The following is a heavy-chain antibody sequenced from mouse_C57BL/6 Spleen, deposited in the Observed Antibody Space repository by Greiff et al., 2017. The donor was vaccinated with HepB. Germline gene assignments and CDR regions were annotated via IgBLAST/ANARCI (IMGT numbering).Heavy chain of an antibody. CDR1: GFTFSDAW. CDR2: IRNKANNHAT. Sequence: EVKLVESGGGLVQPGGSMKLSCAASGFTFSDAWMDWVRQSPEKGLEWVAEIRNKANNHATYYAESVKGRFTISRDDSKSSVYLQMNSLRAEDTGIYYCTRRKFTTVVATPFAYWGQGTLVTVSA. CDR3: TRRKFTTVVATPFAY. J-gene: IGHJ3*01. V-gene: IGHV6-6*01. D-gene: IGHD1-1*01.